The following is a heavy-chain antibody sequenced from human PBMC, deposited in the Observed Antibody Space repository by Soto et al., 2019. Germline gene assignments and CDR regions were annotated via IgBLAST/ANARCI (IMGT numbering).Heavy chain of an antibody. Sequence: PSETLSLTCTVSGGSTSSSSYYWGWIRQPPGRGLEWIGSFYYTGTFYYNPSLKSRVTISVDTSKNQFSLKLSSVTAADTAVYYCAGSGADARYYYYMDVWGRGTTVTVSS. CDR2: FYYTGTF. CDR1: GGSTSSSSYY. D-gene: IGHD3-10*01. V-gene: IGHV4-39*01. CDR3: AGSGADARYYYYMDV. J-gene: IGHJ6*03.